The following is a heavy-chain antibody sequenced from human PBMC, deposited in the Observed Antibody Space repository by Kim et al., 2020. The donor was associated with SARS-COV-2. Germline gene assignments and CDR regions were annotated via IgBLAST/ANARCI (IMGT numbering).Heavy chain of an antibody. D-gene: IGHD3-10*01. Sequence: YAQKFQGRVTMTRDTSASTVYMELSSLRSEDTAVYYCARDGQLLFGESHYWGQGTLVTVSS. CDR3: ARDGQLLFGESHY. V-gene: IGHV1-46*01. J-gene: IGHJ4*02.